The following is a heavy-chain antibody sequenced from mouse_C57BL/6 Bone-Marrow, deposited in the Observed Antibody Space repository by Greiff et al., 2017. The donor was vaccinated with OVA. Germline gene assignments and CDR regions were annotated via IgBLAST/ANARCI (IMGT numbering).Heavy chain of an antibody. CDR2: IYPGSGST. CDR3: ARRYYGSSYWYFDV. V-gene: IGHV1-55*01. D-gene: IGHD1-1*01. J-gene: IGHJ1*03. CDR1: GYTFTSYW. Sequence: QVQLQQSGAELAKPGASVKMSCKASGYTFTSYWITWVKQRPGQGLEWIGDIYPGSGSTNYNEKFKSKATLTVDTSSSTAYMQLSSLTSEDSAVYYCARRYYGSSYWYFDVWGTGTTVTVSS.